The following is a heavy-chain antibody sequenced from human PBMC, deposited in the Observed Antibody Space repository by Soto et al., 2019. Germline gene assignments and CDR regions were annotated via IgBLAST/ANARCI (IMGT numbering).Heavy chain of an antibody. D-gene: IGHD3-10*01. J-gene: IGHJ4*02. CDR1: GDSINSGDYH. Sequence: TSETLSLTCSVSGDSINSGDYHWSWIRQPPGKGLEWIGYVYSSGRTYYNPSLESRLSISLDTSQNQFSLKLWSVSAADTAVYYCARQTGFYGSASQTFDFWGQGSLVTVSS. CDR2: VYSSGRT. V-gene: IGHV4-30-4*01. CDR3: ARQTGFYGSASQTFDF.